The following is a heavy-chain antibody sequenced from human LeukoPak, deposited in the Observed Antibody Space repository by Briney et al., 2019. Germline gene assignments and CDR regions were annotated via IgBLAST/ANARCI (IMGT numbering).Heavy chain of an antibody. J-gene: IGHJ4*02. CDR1: GFTFSDYA. D-gene: IGHD2-21*02. CDR3: AKDHANPPVVTN. CDR2: ISGGSSGST. Sequence: GGSLRLSCAASGFTFSDYAMSWVRQAPGKGLEWLSVISGGSSGSTYYADSVAGRFTVSRDNSKNTVDLQMNNLRVDDTAIYYCAKDHANPPVVTNWGQGSLVSVSS. V-gene: IGHV3-23*01.